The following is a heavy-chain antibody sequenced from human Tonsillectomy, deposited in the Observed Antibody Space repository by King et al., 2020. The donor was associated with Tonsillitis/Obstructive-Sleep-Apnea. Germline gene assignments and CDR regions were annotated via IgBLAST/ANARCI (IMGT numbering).Heavy chain of an antibody. CDR3: ASFLYCSSTSCFDY. Sequence: VQLQQWGAGLLKPSETLSLTCAVYGGSFSGYYWSWICQPPGKGLEWIWEINPSGSTNYNPSLKSRVTISVDTSKNQFSLKLSSVTAADTAVYYCASFLYCSSTSCFDYWGRGTLVTVSS. CDR1: GGSFSGYY. J-gene: IGHJ4*02. D-gene: IGHD2-2*01. V-gene: IGHV4-34*01. CDR2: INPSGST.